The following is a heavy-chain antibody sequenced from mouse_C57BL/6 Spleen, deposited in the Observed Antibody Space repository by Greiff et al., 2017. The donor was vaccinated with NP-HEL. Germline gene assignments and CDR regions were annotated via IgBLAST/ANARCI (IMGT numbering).Heavy chain of an antibody. CDR2: IDPSDSYT. CDR1: GYTFTSYW. D-gene: IGHD1-1*01. J-gene: IGHJ1*03. V-gene: IGHV1-69*01. Sequence: QVQLKQPGAELVMPGASVKLSCKASGYTFTSYWMHWVKQRPGQGLEWIGEIDPSDSYTNYNQKFKGKSTLTVDKSSSTAYMQLSSLTSEDSAVYYCARSENYYGSEGYFDVWGTGTTVTVSS. CDR3: ARSENYYGSEGYFDV.